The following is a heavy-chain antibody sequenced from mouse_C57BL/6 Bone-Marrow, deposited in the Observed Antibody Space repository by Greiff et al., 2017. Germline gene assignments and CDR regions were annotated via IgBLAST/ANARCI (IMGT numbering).Heavy chain of an antibody. CDR1: GYTFTSYW. CDR3: ARGFYYFDY. Sequence: ESGAELVKPGASVKLSCKASGYTFTSYWMQWVKQRPGPGLEWIGEIDPSDSYTNYNQKFKGKATLTVDTSSSTAYMQLSSLTSEDSAVYYCARGFYYFDYWGQGTTLTVSS. CDR2: IDPSDSYT. J-gene: IGHJ2*01. V-gene: IGHV1-50*01.